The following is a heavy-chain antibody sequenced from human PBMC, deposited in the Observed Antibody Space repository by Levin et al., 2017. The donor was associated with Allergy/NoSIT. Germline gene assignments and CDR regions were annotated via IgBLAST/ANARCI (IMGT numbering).Heavy chain of an antibody. CDR1: GDSVSSNSAA. D-gene: IGHD6-13*01. Sequence: TLSLTCAISGDSVSSNSAAWNWIRQSPSRGLEWLGRTYYRSKWYNDYAVSVTGRIIINPDTSKNQVSLQLRSVTPEDTAVYYCARDFEYSRSWFVGFEIWGQGTLVTVSS. J-gene: IGHJ3*02. CDR3: ARDFEYSRSWFVGFEI. CDR2: TYYRSKWYN. V-gene: IGHV6-1*01.